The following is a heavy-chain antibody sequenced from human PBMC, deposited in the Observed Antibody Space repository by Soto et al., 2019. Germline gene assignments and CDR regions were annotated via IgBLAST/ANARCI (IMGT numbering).Heavy chain of an antibody. CDR1: GYTFTSYD. CDR3: ARGLTVRGVMISPKTYYFDY. Sequence: QVQLVQSGAEVKKPGASVKVSCKASGYTFTSYDINWVRQATGQGLEWMGWMNPNSGNTGYAQKFQGRVIMRRNTPIITAYMELSSLRTEDTAVYYSARGLTVRGVMISPKTYYFDYWGQATLVTVSS. D-gene: IGHD3-10*01. CDR2: MNPNSGNT. V-gene: IGHV1-8*01. J-gene: IGHJ4*02.